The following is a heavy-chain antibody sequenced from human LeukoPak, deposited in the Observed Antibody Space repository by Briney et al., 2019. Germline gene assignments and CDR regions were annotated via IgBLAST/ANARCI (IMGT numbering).Heavy chain of an antibody. CDR1: GFTFSSYA. D-gene: IGHD3-9*01. CDR2: ISGSGGST. V-gene: IGHV3-23*01. CDR3: AKSNPTYYDILTGLFDY. J-gene: IGHJ4*02. Sequence: GGSLRLSCAASGFTFSSYAMSWVRQAPGKALEWVSAISGSGGSTYYADSVKGRFTISRDNSKNTLYLQMNSLRAEDTAVYYCAKSNPTYYDILTGLFDYWGQGTLVTVSS.